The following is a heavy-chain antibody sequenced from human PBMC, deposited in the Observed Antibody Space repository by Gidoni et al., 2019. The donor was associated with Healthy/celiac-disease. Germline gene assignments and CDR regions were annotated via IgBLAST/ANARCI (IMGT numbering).Heavy chain of an antibody. V-gene: IGHV3-21*01. CDR2: ISKSHSYI. D-gene: IGHD1-1*01. CDR3: AAIDWYDDY. CDR1: GFTFTSYN. Sequence: EVQLVESGGGLVKPGGSLRLSCAASGFTFTSYNMNWVRQAPGKGLEWVSSISKSHSYIYYADSVKGRFTISRDNAKNSLFLQMNSLRAEDTAVYYCAAIDWYDDYWGQGTLVTVSS. J-gene: IGHJ4*02.